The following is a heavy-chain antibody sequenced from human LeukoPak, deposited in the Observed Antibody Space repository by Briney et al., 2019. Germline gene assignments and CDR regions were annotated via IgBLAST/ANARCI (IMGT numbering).Heavy chain of an antibody. Sequence: PGGSLRLSCTASGFTFCDYAMSWFRQAPGKGLEWVGFIRSKAYGVTTEYSASVKGRFTISRDDSKSMAYLQMNSMKTEDTAVYYCTTWGGMITGYWGQGTLVAVSS. D-gene: IGHD1-14*01. CDR1: GFTFCDYA. J-gene: IGHJ4*02. CDR2: IRSKAYGVTT. CDR3: TTWGGMITGY. V-gene: IGHV3-49*03.